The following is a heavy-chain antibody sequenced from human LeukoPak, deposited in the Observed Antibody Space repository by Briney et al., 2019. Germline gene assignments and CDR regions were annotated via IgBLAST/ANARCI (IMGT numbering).Heavy chain of an antibody. CDR1: GFTFSSFE. J-gene: IGHJ4*02. Sequence: GGSLRLSCVVSGFTFSSFEMNWVRQAPGKGLEWVSYISSSGSDIYYTDSVKGRFTISRDNAKNSLFLQMNSLRAEDTAVYYCARDHASGSFYPVYWGQGTLVTVSS. CDR3: ARDHASGSFYPVY. CDR2: ISSSGSDI. D-gene: IGHD3-10*01. V-gene: IGHV3-48*03.